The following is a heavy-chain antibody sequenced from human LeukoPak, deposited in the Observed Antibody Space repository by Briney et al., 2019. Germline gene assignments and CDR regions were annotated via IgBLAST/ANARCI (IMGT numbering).Heavy chain of an antibody. J-gene: IGHJ4*02. CDR3: ARDPEGHGYYFDY. CDR2: IHTSGSN. CDR1: GGSTSNYF. Sequence: SETLSLTCTVSGGSTSNYFCTWLRQSAGKGLEWIGRIHTSGSNNYNPSLKSRVSMSVDTSKNQFSLKLSSVTAADTAVYYCARDPEGHGYYFDYWGQGALVTVSS. V-gene: IGHV4-4*07. D-gene: IGHD3-3*01.